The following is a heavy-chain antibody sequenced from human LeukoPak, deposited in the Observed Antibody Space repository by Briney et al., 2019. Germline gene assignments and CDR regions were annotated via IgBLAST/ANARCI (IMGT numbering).Heavy chain of an antibody. Sequence: PSETLSLTCTVSGYSISSGYYWGWIRQPPGKGLEWIGEINHSGSTNYNPSLKSRVTISVDTSKNQFSLKLSSVTAADTAVYYCARAYSSSWGGFDPWGQGTLVTVSS. CDR3: ARAYSSSWGGFDP. D-gene: IGHD6-13*01. CDR2: INHSGST. V-gene: IGHV4-38-2*02. J-gene: IGHJ5*02. CDR1: GYSISSGYY.